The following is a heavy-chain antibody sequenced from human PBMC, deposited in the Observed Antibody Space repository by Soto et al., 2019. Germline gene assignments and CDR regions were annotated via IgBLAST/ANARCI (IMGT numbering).Heavy chain of an antibody. Sequence: QVQLVQSGAEVKKPGSSVKVSCKASGGTFSSYAISWVRQAPGQGLEWMGGIIPIFGTANYAQKFQGRVTITADKSTSTAYMELSSLRSEDTAVYYCARDSVGYCGGDCYRGYDYWGQETLVTVSS. V-gene: IGHV1-69*06. CDR3: ARDSVGYCGGDCYRGYDY. J-gene: IGHJ4*02. CDR1: GGTFSSYA. D-gene: IGHD2-21*02. CDR2: IIPIFGTA.